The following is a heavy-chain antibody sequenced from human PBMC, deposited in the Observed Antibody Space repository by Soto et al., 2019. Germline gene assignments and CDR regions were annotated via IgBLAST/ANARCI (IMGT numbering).Heavy chain of an antibody. CDR2: ISGRGDST. CDR3: ANRNYFDKSGDTYPYFDF. V-gene: IGHV3-23*01. Sequence: PGGSLRLSCAASGFTFSNYDMSWVRQAPGKGLDWVSAISGRGDSTYYADSVKGRFTISRDNSKNTLYLQMDSLRAEDTAVYYCANRNYFDKSGDTYPYFDFWGQGALVTVSS. J-gene: IGHJ4*02. D-gene: IGHD3-22*01. CDR1: GFTFSNYD.